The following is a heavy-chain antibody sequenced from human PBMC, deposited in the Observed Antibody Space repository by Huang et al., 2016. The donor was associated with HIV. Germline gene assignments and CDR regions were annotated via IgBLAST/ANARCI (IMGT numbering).Heavy chain of an antibody. V-gene: IGHV3-48*01. CDR3: ARTEMEYYYGSSGYYPDY. J-gene: IGHJ4*02. D-gene: IGHD3-22*01. CDR1: GFEFSKYS. CDR2: ISGTSSNI. Sequence: EVQLVESGGALVQPGGSLKLSCVVSGFEFSKYSMNWVRQAPGKGLEWVSYISGTSSNIYYADSVKGRFTISRDNAKNSVFLQMRSLRAEDTALYYCARTEMEYYYGSSGYYPDYWGQGTQVTVSS.